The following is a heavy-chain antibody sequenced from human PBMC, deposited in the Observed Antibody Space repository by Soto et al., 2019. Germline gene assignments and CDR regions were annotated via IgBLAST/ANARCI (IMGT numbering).Heavy chain of an antibody. CDR2: IYHSGST. CDR3: ARLFGTGTTLILRDYYYYYGMDV. CDR1: GGSNSSSNW. Sequence: PSETLSLTCAVSGGSNSSSNWWSWVRQPPGKGLEWIGEIYHSGSTNYNPSLKSRVTISVDKSKNQFSLKLSSVTAADTAVYYCARLFGTGTTLILRDYYYYYGMDVWGQGTTVT. J-gene: IGHJ6*02. D-gene: IGHD1-7*01. V-gene: IGHV4-4*02.